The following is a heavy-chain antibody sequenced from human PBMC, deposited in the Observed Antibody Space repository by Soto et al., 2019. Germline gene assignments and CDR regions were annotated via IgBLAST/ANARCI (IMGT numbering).Heavy chain of an antibody. J-gene: IGHJ4*02. V-gene: IGHV3-23*01. CDR3: ARRGSGSYSDY. CDR1: GFTFSSYA. Sequence: EVQLLESGGGLVQPGGSLRLSCAASGFTFSSYAMRWVRQAPVKGLEWVSAISGSGGSTYYADSEKGRFTISRDNSKNTLYLQTNSLSAEDTAVYYCARRGSGSYSDYWGQGTLVTVSS. CDR2: ISGSGGST. D-gene: IGHD1-26*01.